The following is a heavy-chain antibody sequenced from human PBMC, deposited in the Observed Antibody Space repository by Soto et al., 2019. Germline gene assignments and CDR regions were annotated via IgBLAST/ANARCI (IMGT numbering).Heavy chain of an antibody. D-gene: IGHD3-3*01. J-gene: IGHJ4*02. CDR2: TYYRSKWYN. CDR1: GDSVSSNSAA. Sequence: SQTLSLTCAISGDSVSSNSAAWNWIRQSPSRGLEWLGRTYYRSKWYNDYAVSVKSRITINPDTSKNQFSLQLNSVTPEDTAVYYCARGYDFWSGYQGGYFDYWGQGTLVTVSS. CDR3: ARGYDFWSGYQGGYFDY. V-gene: IGHV6-1*01.